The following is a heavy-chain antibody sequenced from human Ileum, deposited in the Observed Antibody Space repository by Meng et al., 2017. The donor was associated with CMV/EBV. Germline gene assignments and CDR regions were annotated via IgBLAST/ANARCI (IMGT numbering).Heavy chain of an antibody. Sequence: GESLKISCAVSGFTVNSIYLSWVRQAPGKGLGWVSTIYTGGSTFYTDSVEGRFVISRDTSKNTLYLQMNSLRPEDTAIYYCAKGEGRPHYYFDYWGQGTLVTVSS. D-gene: IGHD1-26*01. CDR1: GFTVNSIY. CDR2: IYTGGST. CDR3: AKGEGRPHYYFDY. V-gene: IGHV3-53*01. J-gene: IGHJ4*02.